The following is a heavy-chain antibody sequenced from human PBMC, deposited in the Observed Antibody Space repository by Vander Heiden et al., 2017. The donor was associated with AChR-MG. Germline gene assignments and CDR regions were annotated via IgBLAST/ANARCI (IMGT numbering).Heavy chain of an antibody. CDR1: GFTFSNAW. D-gene: IGHD2-8*01. V-gene: IGHV3-15*01. Sequence: EVQLVESGGGLVKPGGSLRLSCAASGFTFSNAWMGWVRQAPGKGLEWVGRIKSKTDGGTTDYAAPVKGRFTISRDDSKNTLYLQMNSLKTEDTAVYYCTTVFWCEPRKLSDYWGQGTLVTVSS. CDR3: TTVFWCEPRKLSDY. J-gene: IGHJ4*02. CDR2: IKSKTDGGTT.